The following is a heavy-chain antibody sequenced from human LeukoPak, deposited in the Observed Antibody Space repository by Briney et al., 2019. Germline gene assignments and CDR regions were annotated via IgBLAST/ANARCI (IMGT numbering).Heavy chain of an antibody. J-gene: IGHJ4*02. CDR1: GFTFSSYA. D-gene: IGHD3-10*01. CDR3: ASPLWFGGVIDY. CDR2: ISYDGSNK. V-gene: IGHV3-30-3*01. Sequence: GGSLRLSCAASGFTFSSYAMHWVRQAPGKGLEWVAVISYDGSNKYYADSVKGRFTISRDNSKNTLYLQMNSLRAEDTAVYYCASPLWFGGVIDYWGQGTLVTVSS.